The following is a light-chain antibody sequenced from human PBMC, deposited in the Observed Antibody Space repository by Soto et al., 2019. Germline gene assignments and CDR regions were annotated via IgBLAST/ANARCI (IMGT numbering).Light chain of an antibody. CDR2: GAS. CDR3: QHPGFT. CDR1: QSVSSSY. V-gene: IGKV3-20*01. J-gene: IGKJ3*01. Sequence: ELVLTQSPGTLSLSPGERATLSCRASQSVSSSYLAWYQHRPGQAPRLVIYGASRRATGIPDRFSGSGSGTDFTLTISRLEPEDFAVYYCQHPGFTFGPGTKVDIK.